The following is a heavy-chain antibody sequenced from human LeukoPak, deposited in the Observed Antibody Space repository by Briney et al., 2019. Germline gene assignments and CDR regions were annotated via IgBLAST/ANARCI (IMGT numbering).Heavy chain of an antibody. CDR3: AKKSPYGGRDY. CDR1: GFTFSNYA. CDR2: ISGNGVNT. Sequence: PGGSLRLSCAASGFTFSNYAMSWVRQAPGKGLEWVSAISGNGVNTYYADSVKGRFTISRDNSKNTLYLQVNSLTFEDTAVYYCAKKSPYGGRDYWGQGTPVTVSS. D-gene: IGHD4-23*01. V-gene: IGHV3-23*01. J-gene: IGHJ4*02.